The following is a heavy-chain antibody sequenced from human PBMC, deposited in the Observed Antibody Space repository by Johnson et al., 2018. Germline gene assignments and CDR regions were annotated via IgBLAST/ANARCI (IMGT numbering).Heavy chain of an antibody. CDR2: INHSGSP. D-gene: IGHD4-23*01. Sequence: QVQLQQWGAGLLKPSETLSLTCAVYGGSFSGYYWSWIRPPPGKGLEWIGEINHSGSPSYNPSLQSPVPRSVDPSKNHFPLKLSPVTAADTAVYYGATLRWRSAFDIWGQGTMVTVSS. CDR1: GGSFSGYY. CDR3: ATLRWRSAFDI. J-gene: IGHJ3*02. V-gene: IGHV4-34*01.